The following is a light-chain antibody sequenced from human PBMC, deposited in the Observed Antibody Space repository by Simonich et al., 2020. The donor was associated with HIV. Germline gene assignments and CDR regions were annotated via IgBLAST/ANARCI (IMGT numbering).Light chain of an antibody. CDR3: QQANSFPRT. CDR2: AAS. Sequence: DIQMTQSPSSVPASVADTVTVTCRAGHGISSWLAWYQQKQGKAPKLLSYAASSLQIGVPSRFSGSGSGTNFPLTISSLQPEDFATYYCQQANSFPRTFGQGTKVEIK. V-gene: IGKV1-12*01. CDR1: HGISSW. J-gene: IGKJ1*01.